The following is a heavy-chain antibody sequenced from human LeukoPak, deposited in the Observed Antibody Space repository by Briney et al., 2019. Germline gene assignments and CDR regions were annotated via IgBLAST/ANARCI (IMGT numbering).Heavy chain of an antibody. D-gene: IGHD6-13*01. V-gene: IGHV3-9*01. CDR3: ASGRQLGY. CDR1: GFTFDDYA. J-gene: IGHJ4*02. Sequence: GGSLRLSCAASGFTFDDYAMHWVRQAPGKGLEWVSGISWNSGSIGYADSVKGRFTISRDNAKNSLYLQMNSLRAEDTAVYYCASGRQLGYWGQGTLVTVSS. CDR2: ISWNSGSI.